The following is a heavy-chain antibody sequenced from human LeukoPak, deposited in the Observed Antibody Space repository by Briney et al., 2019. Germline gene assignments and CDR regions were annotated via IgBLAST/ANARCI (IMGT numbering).Heavy chain of an antibody. CDR3: ARRELTPQRFFVF. CDR2: IYPGDSDT. CDR1: GYTFTNYW. D-gene: IGHD4-23*01. J-gene: IGHJ4*02. V-gene: IGHV5-51*01. Sequence: GESLKISCQASGYTFTNYWIGWVRQMPGKGLEWMGIIYPGDSDTKYSPSFQGQVTMSADRSIRTAYLQWSSLKASDTAMYCCARRELTPQRFFVFWGQGTLVTVSS.